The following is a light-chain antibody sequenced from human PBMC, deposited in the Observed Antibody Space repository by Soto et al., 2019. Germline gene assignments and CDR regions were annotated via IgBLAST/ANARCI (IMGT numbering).Light chain of an antibody. CDR2: DVS. J-gene: IGLJ3*02. V-gene: IGLV2-14*03. CDR1: NSDIGGSNY. CDR3: SSYTSTTASVL. Sequence: QSALTQPASVSGSPGQSVTISCTGTNSDIGGSNYVSWYQQHPGKAPKVLISDVSDRPSGVSPRFSGSKSGNTASLTISGLRSEDEADYYCSSYTSTTASVLFGGGTKLTVL.